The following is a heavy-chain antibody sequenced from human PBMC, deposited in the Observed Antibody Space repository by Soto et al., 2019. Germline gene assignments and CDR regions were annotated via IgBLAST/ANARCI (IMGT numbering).Heavy chain of an antibody. CDR1: GGTFSSYA. D-gene: IGHD2-2*01. Sequence: VKVSCKASGGTFSSYAISWVRQAPGQGLEWMGGIIPIFGTANYAQKFQGRVTITADESTSTAYMELSSLRSEDTAVYYCARDAPYCSSTSCYEDYYYYGMDVWGQGTTVTVSS. V-gene: IGHV1-69*13. J-gene: IGHJ6*02. CDR2: IIPIFGTA. CDR3: ARDAPYCSSTSCYEDYYYYGMDV.